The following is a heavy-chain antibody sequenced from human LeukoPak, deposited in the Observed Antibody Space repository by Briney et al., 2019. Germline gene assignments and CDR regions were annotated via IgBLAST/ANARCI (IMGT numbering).Heavy chain of an antibody. D-gene: IGHD5-18*01. J-gene: IGHJ4*02. CDR2: IYYSGST. CDR3: ARERYSYGKIFDY. Sequence: PSETLSLTCTVSGGSISSYYWSWIRQPPGKGLEWIGYIYYSGSTNYNPSLKSRVTISVDTSKNQFSLKLGSVTAADTAVYYCARERYSYGKIFDYWGQGTLVTVSS. V-gene: IGHV4-59*08. CDR1: GGSISSYY.